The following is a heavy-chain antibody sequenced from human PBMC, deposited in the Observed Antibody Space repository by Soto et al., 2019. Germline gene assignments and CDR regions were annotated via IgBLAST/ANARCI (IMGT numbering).Heavy chain of an antibody. Sequence: SVTLSLTCTVSEGTISSYCWSWIRQPPGKGLECIGYIYYSGSTNYNPSLKSRVTISIDSSNNQFSLKLTSVTAADTALYYCAKAKEGSRNWINALEFWGKGTTVTVSS. D-gene: IGHD1-1*01. V-gene: IGHV4-59*01. J-gene: IGHJ6*04. CDR1: EGTISSYC. CDR2: IYYSGST. CDR3: AKAKEGSRNWINALEF.